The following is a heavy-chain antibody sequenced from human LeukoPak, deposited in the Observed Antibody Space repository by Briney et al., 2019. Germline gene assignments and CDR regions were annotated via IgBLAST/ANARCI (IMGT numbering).Heavy chain of an antibody. Sequence: GGSLRLSCAASGFTFSSYAMSWVRQAPGKGLEWVTSIGSGGTTYYADSVKGRFTISRDNSKNTLFLQMNSLRAEDTAVYYCAKYFYDSSTYSFDYWGQGTLVTVSS. J-gene: IGHJ4*02. CDR1: GFTFSSYA. V-gene: IGHV3-23*01. CDR3: AKYFYDSSTYSFDY. CDR2: IGSGGTT. D-gene: IGHD3-22*01.